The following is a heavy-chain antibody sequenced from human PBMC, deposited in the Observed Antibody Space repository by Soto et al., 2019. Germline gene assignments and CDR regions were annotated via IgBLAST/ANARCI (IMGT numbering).Heavy chain of an antibody. J-gene: IGHJ4*02. D-gene: IGHD6-19*01. CDR2: IWYDGSNK. V-gene: IGHV3-33*06. Sequence: PGKGLEWVAVIWYDGSNKYYADSVKGRFTISRDNSKNTLYLQMNSLRGEDRAVYYCAKGRGSGWAWYFDNWGQGTLVTVSS. CDR3: AKGRGSGWAWYFDN.